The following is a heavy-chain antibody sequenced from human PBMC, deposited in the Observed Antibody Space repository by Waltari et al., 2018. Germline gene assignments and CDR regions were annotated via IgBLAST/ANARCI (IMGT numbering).Heavy chain of an antibody. CDR1: GFTFTNHW. D-gene: IGHD2-21*02. J-gene: IGHJ4*02. V-gene: IGHV3-7*04. CDR3: ARGVTTVEY. CDR2: IKQDGSEK. Sequence: EVQLVESGGGLVQPGGPLRLSCSGSGFTFTNHWMSWVRQAPGKGPEWVASIKQDGSEKYYVDSMKGRFTISRDNAKNSLSLQMDSLRAEDTAVYFCARGVTTVEYWGQGTLVTVSS.